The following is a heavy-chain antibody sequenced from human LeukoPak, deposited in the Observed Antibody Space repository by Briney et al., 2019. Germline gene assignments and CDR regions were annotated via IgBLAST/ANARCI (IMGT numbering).Heavy chain of an antibody. Sequence: PSETLSLTCTVPGGSVSRDYWSWIRQTAGKGLEWIGRIYTSGSTNYNPSLKSRVTISVDTSKNQFSLKLTSVTAADTAVYYCASDHGYSGYSLENWGFDPWGQGTLVTVSS. D-gene: IGHD5-12*01. CDR2: IYTSGST. J-gene: IGHJ5*02. V-gene: IGHV4-4*07. CDR3: ASDHGYSGYSLENWGFDP. CDR1: GGSVSRDY.